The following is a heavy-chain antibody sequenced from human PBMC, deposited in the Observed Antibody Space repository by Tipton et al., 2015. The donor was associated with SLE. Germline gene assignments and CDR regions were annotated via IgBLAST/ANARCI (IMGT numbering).Heavy chain of an antibody. CDR1: GDSISSSSSSSYY. D-gene: IGHD7-27*01. V-gene: IGHV4-39*01. J-gene: IGHJ3*02. CDR2: IYYSGDT. CDR3: ARQVTGLYEASDI. Sequence: TLSLTCTVSGDSISSSSSSSYYWGWIRQPPGNGLEWIGNIYYSGDTSYNPSLNSRVTISVDTSKNQFSLKLRSVTAADTAVYYCARQVTGLYEASDIWGQGTMVTVSS.